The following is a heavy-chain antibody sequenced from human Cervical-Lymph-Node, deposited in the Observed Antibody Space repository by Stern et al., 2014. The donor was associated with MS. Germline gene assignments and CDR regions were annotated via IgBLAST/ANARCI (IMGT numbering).Heavy chain of an antibody. CDR1: GFTFSTSG. D-gene: IGHD3-16*01. Sequence: VQLVESGGGLVQPGGSLRLSCAASGFTFSTSGMTWVRQAPGKGLEWVSAISLGGGKPYYADSVKGRFTISRDNSKNTLYLQMNSLRAEDTAVYYCAKEIRPNDYWGQGTLVTVSS. CDR2: ISLGGGKP. CDR3: AKEIRPNDY. J-gene: IGHJ4*02. V-gene: IGHV3-23*04.